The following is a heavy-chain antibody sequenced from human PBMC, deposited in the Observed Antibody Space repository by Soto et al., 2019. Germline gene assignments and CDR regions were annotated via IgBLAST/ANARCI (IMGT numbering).Heavy chain of an antibody. CDR3: ARHYDFWSGYHWYFDL. V-gene: IGHV4-39*01. J-gene: IGHJ2*01. CDR1: GGSISSSSYY. D-gene: IGHD3-3*01. CDR2: IYYSGST. Sequence: QLQLQESGPGLMKPSETLSLTCTVSGGSISSSSYYWGWIRQPPGKGLEWIGSIYYSGSTYYNPSLKSRVTISVDTSKNQFSLKLSSVTAADTAVYYCARHYDFWSGYHWYFDLWGRGTLVTVSS.